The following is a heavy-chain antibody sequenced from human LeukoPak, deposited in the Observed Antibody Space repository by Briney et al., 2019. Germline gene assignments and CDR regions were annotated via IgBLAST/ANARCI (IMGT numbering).Heavy chain of an antibody. D-gene: IGHD2-2*02. CDR1: GGSISSGDYY. CDR3: AREDIVVVPAAIIGGWFDH. J-gene: IGHJ5*02. V-gene: IGHV4-30-4*08. CDR2: IYYSGST. Sequence: PSQTLSLTCTVSGGSISSGDYYWSWIRQPPGKGLEWIGYIYYSGSTYYNPSLKSRVTISVDTSKNQFSLKLSSVTAADTAVYYCAREDIVVVPAAIIGGWFDHWGQGTLVTVSS.